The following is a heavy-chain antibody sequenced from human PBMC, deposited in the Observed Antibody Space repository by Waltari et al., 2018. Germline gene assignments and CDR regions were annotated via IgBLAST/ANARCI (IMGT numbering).Heavy chain of an antibody. V-gene: IGHV1-8*03. Sequence: QLQLVQSGAEVKKPGASVKVSCKASGYTFTSYDINWVRQATGQGLEWMGWMNPNSGNTGYAQKFQGRVTITRNTSISTAYMELGSLRSEDTAVYYCAREGIKVRYFDYWGQGTLVTVSS. CDR1: GYTFTSYD. D-gene: IGHD2-15*01. J-gene: IGHJ4*02. CDR2: MNPNSGNT. CDR3: AREGIKVRYFDY.